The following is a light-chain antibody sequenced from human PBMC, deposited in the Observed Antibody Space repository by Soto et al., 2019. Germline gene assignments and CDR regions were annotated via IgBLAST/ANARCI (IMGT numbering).Light chain of an antibody. CDR3: QSYDSSLRGYV. Sequence: QSVLTQPPSVSGAPGQRVTISCTGSSSNIGAGYDVHWYQQLPGTAPKLLIYGNSNRPSGVPDRFSGSKSGTSASLAITGLTAEAGDEYYCQSYDSSLRGYVFGTGTKVTV. CDR2: GNS. J-gene: IGLJ1*01. CDR1: SSNIGAGYD. V-gene: IGLV1-40*01.